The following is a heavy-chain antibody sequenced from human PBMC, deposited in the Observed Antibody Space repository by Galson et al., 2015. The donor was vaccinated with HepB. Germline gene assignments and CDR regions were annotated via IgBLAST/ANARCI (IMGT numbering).Heavy chain of an antibody. CDR3: AADPQYNWNFNWFDP. Sequence: SVKVSCKASGFTFTSSAMQWVRQARGQRLEWIGWIVVGSGNTNYAQKFQERVTITRDMSTSTAYMELSSLRSEDTAVYYCAADPQYNWNFNWFDPWGQGTLVTVSS. CDR1: GFTFTSSA. J-gene: IGHJ5*02. CDR2: IVVGSGNT. D-gene: IGHD1-20*01. V-gene: IGHV1-58*02.